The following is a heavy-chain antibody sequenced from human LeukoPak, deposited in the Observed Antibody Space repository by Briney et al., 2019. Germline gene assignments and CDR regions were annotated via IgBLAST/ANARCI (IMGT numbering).Heavy chain of an antibody. D-gene: IGHD2-21*02. J-gene: IGHJ4*02. CDR3: TTDFIVVVTAIADY. CDR1: GFTFSNAR. V-gene: IGHV3-15*01. CDR2: IKSKTDGGTT. Sequence: GGSLRLSCAASGFTFSNARMSWVRQAPGKGLEWVGRIKSKTDGGTTDYAAPVKGRFTISREDPKNTLYLQMNSLKTEDTAVYYCTTDFIVVVTAIADYWGQETLVTVSS.